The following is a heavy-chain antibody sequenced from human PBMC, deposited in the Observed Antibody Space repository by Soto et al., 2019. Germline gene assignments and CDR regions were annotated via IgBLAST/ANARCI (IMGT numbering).Heavy chain of an antibody. D-gene: IGHD2-21*02. Sequence: GGSLRLSCAASGFTFHDYWMAWVRQTPGKGLEWVANIKTDGSEEYYLDSVKGRFTVSRDNAKNSLYLQMNSLRAEDTALYYCARDSGIRTADYWGQGTLVTLSS. CDR3: ARDSGIRTADY. CDR1: GFTFHDYW. CDR2: IKTDGSEE. J-gene: IGHJ4*02. V-gene: IGHV3-7*05.